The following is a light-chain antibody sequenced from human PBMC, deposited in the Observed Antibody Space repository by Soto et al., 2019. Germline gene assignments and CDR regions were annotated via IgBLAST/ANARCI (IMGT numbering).Light chain of an antibody. J-gene: IGKJ1*01. Sequence: DIQMTHSPSSLSASVGDRFTITCRASQSISSYLNWYQQKPGKAPKLLIYAASSLQSGVPSRFSGSGSGTDFTLTISSLQPEDFATYYCQQSYSTPPGTFGQGTKVDIK. CDR2: AAS. CDR3: QQSYSTPPGT. CDR1: QSISSY. V-gene: IGKV1-39*01.